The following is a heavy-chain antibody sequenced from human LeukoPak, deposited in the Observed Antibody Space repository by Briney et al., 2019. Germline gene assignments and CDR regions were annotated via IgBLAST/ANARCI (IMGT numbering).Heavy chain of an antibody. V-gene: IGHV1-2*02. CDR2: INPNSGGT. Sequence: ASVKVSCKASGYTFTGYYMHWVRQAPGQGLEWMGLINPNSGGTNYAQKFQGRVTMTRDTSISTAYMELSRLRSDDTAVYYCARVPLMIAAPGSYFDYWGQGTLVTVSS. J-gene: IGHJ4*02. CDR3: ARVPLMIAAPGSYFDY. CDR1: GYTFTGYY. D-gene: IGHD3-22*01.